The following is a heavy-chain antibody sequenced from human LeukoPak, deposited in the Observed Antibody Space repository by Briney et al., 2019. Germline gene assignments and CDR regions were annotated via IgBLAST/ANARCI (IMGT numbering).Heavy chain of an antibody. Sequence: GGSLRLSCAASGFTFSTYIMNWVRQAPGKGREWVSYISSSGTIYYADSVKGRFTISRDNSQNTLYLQMNSLRNEDTAVYYCAKEIWPTVTTPGHTYFDYWGQGTLVTVSS. CDR3: AKEIWPTVTTPGHTYFDY. J-gene: IGHJ4*02. CDR2: ISSSGTI. CDR1: GFTFSTYI. V-gene: IGHV3-48*02. D-gene: IGHD4-17*01.